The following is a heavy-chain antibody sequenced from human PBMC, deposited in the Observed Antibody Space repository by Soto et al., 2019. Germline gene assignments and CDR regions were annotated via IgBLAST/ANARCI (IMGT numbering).Heavy chain of an antibody. V-gene: IGHV3-23*01. D-gene: IGHD3-9*01. J-gene: IGHJ4*02. Sequence: PGGSLRLSCAASGFAFSSYAMSWVRQAPGKGLEWVSVIGGSGTGSNTFYADSVKGRFTISRDNSKNILYLQLNSLRAEDTAVYYCAKAPQPYDVLTGPDYWGQGALVTVSS. CDR2: IGGSGTGSNT. CDR1: GFAFSSYA. CDR3: AKAPQPYDVLTGPDY.